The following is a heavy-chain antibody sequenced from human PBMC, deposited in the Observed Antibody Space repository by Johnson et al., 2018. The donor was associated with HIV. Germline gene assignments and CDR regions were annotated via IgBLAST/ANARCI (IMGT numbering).Heavy chain of an antibody. CDR3: AMGFVVAPLDAFDI. J-gene: IGHJ3*02. D-gene: IGHD2-2*01. CDR1: GFSLRTYG. V-gene: IGHV3-30*03. CDR2: LSIDGNSR. Sequence: QVQLVESGGGLVQPGRSLRLSCAATGFSLRTYGMHWVRQAPGKGLEWVAVLSIDGNSRYYADSVKGRFTISRDNSKNTLYLQMTSRRAEDTAVYYCAMGFVVAPLDAFDIWGQGTMVTVSS.